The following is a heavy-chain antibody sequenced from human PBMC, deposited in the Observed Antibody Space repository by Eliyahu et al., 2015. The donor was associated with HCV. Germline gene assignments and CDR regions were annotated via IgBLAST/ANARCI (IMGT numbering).Heavy chain of an antibody. CDR3: ARDRPDYDFWSGYLAYYYGMDV. Sequence: QVQLQQSGPGLVKPSQTLSLTCAISGDSVSSNSAAWNWIRQSPSRGLEWLGRTYYRSKWYNDYAVSVKSRITINPDTSKNQFSLQLNSVTPEDTAVYYCARDRPDYDFWSGYLAYYYGMDVWGQGTTVTVSS. V-gene: IGHV6-1*01. CDR1: GDSVSSNSAA. D-gene: IGHD3-3*01. CDR2: TYYRSKWYN. J-gene: IGHJ6*02.